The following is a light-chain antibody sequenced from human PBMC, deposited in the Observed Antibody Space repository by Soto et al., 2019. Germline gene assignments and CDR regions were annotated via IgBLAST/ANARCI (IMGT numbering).Light chain of an antibody. CDR1: QSVSSK. Sequence: EIVMTQSPANLSVSPGERATLSCRASQSVSSKLAWFQQKPGQAPSLLIYGVSTRATGVPVRFSGSGSGTDFTLTINSLHSEDFAVYYCQQYNNWPHTFGQGTKVDIK. CDR2: GVS. CDR3: QQYNNWPHT. J-gene: IGKJ2*01. V-gene: IGKV3-15*01.